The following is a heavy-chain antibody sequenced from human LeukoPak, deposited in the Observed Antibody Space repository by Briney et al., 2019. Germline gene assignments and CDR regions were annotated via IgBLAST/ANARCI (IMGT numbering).Heavy chain of an antibody. CDR1: GFILTGYY. V-gene: IGHV1-18*01. CDR2: ISAYNGNT. D-gene: IGHD6-6*01. J-gene: IGHJ4*02. CDR3: ARAEQLDTQLDY. Sequence: ASVKVSCKASGFILTGYYFHWVRQAPGQGLEWMGWISAYNGNTNYAQKLQGRVTMTTDTSTSTAYMELRSLRSDDTAVYYCARAEQLDTQLDYWGQGTLVTVSS.